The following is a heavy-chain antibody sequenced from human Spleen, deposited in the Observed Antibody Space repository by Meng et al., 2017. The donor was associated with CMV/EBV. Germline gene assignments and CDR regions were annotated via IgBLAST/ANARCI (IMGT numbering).Heavy chain of an antibody. CDR1: GYRFGSYW. Sequence: GESLKISCRGSGYRFGSYWIGWVRQMPGKGLEWMGIIYPDDSDTRYNPSFKDQVTISVDKSINTAYLQWRALETSDTAIYYCARRSGSGSSGACTATSCFFDYWGQGSLVTVSS. V-gene: IGHV5-51*01. D-gene: IGHD2-2*01. CDR2: IYPDDSDT. CDR3: ARRSGSGSSGACTATSCFFDY. J-gene: IGHJ4*02.